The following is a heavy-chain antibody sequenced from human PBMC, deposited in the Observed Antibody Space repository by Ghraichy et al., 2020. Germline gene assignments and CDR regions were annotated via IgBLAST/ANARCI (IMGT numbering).Heavy chain of an antibody. CDR3: AKSPITADYAMDV. Sequence: LTCAASGVTVSRSYMNWVRQAPGKGLEWVAIIYSGGDTFYAQSVKGRFTISRDNSKNTLFLQMHSLSVEDTAVYYCAKSPITADYAMDVWGQGTTVTVSS. CDR2: IYSGGDT. J-gene: IGHJ6*02. D-gene: IGHD5-24*01. CDR1: GVTVSRSY. V-gene: IGHV3-53*01.